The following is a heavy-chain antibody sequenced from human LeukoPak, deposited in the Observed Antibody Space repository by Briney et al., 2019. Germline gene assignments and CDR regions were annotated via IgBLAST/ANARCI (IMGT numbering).Heavy chain of an antibody. V-gene: IGHV3-9*03. D-gene: IGHD2-21*01. Sequence: GRSLRLSCAASGFTFDDYAMHWVRQAPGKGLEWVSGISWNSGSIGYADSVKGRFTISRDNAKNSLYLQMNSLRAEDMASYYCAGAYCGGDCYPISYWYFDLWGRGTLVTVSS. CDR1: GFTFDDYA. CDR2: ISWNSGSI. J-gene: IGHJ2*01. CDR3: AGAYCGGDCYPISYWYFDL.